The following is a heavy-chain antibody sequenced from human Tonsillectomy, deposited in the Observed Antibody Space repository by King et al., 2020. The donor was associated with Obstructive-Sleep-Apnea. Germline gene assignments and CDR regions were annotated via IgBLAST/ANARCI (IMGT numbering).Heavy chain of an antibody. D-gene: IGHD3-22*01. CDR1: GFTFSSYS. CDR3: AYFDSSGYYSYFDY. J-gene: IGHJ4*02. Sequence: VQLVESGGGVVQPGRSLRLSCAASGFTFSSYSMHWVRQAPGKGLEWGALIPYDGNKKYYADSVKGRFTIPRDNSKSALFLQMNSLRAEDTAVYYCAYFDSSGYYSYFDYWGQGTLVTVSS. V-gene: IGHV3-30-3*01. CDR2: IPYDGNKK.